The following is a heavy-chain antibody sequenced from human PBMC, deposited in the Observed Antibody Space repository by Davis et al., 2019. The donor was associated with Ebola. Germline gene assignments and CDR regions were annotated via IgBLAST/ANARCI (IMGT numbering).Heavy chain of an antibody. CDR1: GFTFSSYS. D-gene: IGHD2-2*01. V-gene: IGHV3-21*01. CDR2: ISSSSSYI. Sequence: GESLKIYCAASGFTFSSYSMNWVRQAPGKGLEWVSSISSSSSYIYYADSVKGRFTISRDNAKNSLYLQMNSLRAEDTAVYYCARYWYCSSTSCYRAGMDVWGKGTTVTVSS. J-gene: IGHJ6*03. CDR3: ARYWYCSSTSCYRAGMDV.